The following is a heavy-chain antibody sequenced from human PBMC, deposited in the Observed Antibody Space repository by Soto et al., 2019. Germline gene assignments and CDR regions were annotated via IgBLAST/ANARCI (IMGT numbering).Heavy chain of an antibody. CDR2: ISGSGGST. CDR3: AKLAGQYYDYVWGSYRLFAPDFDY. V-gene: IGHV3-23*01. Sequence: LRLSCAASGFTFSSYAMSWVRQAPGKGLEWVSAISGSGGSTYYADSVKGRFTISRDNSKNTLYLQMNSLRAEDTAVYYCAKLAGQYYDYVWGSYRLFAPDFDYWGQGTLVTVSS. J-gene: IGHJ4*02. D-gene: IGHD3-16*02. CDR1: GFTFSSYA.